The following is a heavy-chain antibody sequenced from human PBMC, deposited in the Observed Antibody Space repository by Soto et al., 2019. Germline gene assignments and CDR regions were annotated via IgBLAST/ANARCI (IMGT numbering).Heavy chain of an antibody. J-gene: IGHJ4*02. CDR3: ARLEGRATIPYYLAY. V-gene: IGHV4-39*01. CDR1: GDSINSDNYY. Sequence: QLQLQESGPGLVKPSETLSLTCSVSGDSINSDNYYWGWIRQPPGKGLEWIGSIYYRGNTYYNPSLKTRVTNPQAKSRGKFPLKLNSVPAPNSAVYFWARLEGRATIPYYLAYWGQGPWSPSPQ. D-gene: IGHD3-3*01. CDR2: IYYRGNT.